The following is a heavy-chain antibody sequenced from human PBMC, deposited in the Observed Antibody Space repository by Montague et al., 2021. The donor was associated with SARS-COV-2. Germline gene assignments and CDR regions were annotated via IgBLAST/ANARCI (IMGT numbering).Heavy chain of an antibody. D-gene: IGHD4-17*01. V-gene: IGHV2-70*01. CDR2: IDWDDDK. J-gene: IGHJ6*02. CDR3: ARMTTVTYPYYYYYGRDV. CDR1: GFSLSTSGMC. Sequence: VKPTQTLILTCTFSGFSLSTSGMCVSWIRQPPGKALEWLALIDWDDDKYYSTSLKTRLTISKDTSKNQVVLTMTNMDPVDTATYYCARMTTVTYPYYYYYGRDVWGQGTTVTVSS.